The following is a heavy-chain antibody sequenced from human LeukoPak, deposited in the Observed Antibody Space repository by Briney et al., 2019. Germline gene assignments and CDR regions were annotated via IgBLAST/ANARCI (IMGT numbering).Heavy chain of an antibody. J-gene: IGHJ5*02. V-gene: IGHV4-61*08. D-gene: IGHD2-15*01. CDR1: GGSISSGGFW. CDR3: ARDDVPYSA. CDR2: IYYSGST. Sequence: MPSETLSLTCTVSGGSISSGGFWWSCIRQHPGKGLEWMGYIYYSGSTYYNPSLNSRVTIPIDTSKNQFSLKLKYATAADTAVYFCARDDVPYSAWGQGTLVTVSS.